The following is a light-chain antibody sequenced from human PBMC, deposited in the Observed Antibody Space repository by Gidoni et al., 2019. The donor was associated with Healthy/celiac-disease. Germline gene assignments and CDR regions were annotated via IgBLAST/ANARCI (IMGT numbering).Light chain of an antibody. CDR3: QQYNNWPPYT. CDR2: GAS. Sequence: IVITQSPATLSVSPGERATLSCRASQSVSSNLAWYQQKPGQAPRLLIYGASTRATGIPARFSGRGSGTEFTRTISSLQSEDYAVYYCQQYNNWPPYTFGQXTKLEIK. J-gene: IGKJ2*01. V-gene: IGKV3D-15*01. CDR1: QSVSSN.